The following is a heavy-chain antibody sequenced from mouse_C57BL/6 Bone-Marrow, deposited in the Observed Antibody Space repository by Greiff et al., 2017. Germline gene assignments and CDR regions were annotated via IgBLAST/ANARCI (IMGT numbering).Heavy chain of an antibody. J-gene: IGHJ3*01. D-gene: IGHD2-2*01. CDR2: IYPGDGDT. Sequence: QVQLKESGAELVKPGASVKISCKASGYAFSSYWMNWVKQRPGKGLEWIGQIYPGDGDTNYTGKFKGKATLTADKSSSTASMQLSSLPSADSAVYFCARGLWLRRAWFAYWGQGTLVTVSA. V-gene: IGHV1-80*01. CDR1: GYAFSSYW. CDR3: ARGLWLRRAWFAY.